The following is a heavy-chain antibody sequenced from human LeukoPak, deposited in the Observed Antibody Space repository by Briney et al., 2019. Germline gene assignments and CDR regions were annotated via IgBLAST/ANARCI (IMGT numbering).Heavy chain of an antibody. Sequence: XNPNSGGTNYAQKFQGRVTMTRDTSISTAYMELSRLRSDDTAVNYCARAWTYQLLAPHDAFDIWGQGTMVTVSS. CDR2: XNPNSGGT. D-gene: IGHD2-2*01. V-gene: IGHV1-2*02. CDR3: ARAWTYQLLAPHDAFDI. J-gene: IGHJ3*02.